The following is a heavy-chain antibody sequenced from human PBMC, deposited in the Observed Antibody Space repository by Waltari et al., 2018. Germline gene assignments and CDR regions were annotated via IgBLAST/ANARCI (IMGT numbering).Heavy chain of an antibody. CDR1: GFTFDDYA. J-gene: IGHJ4*02. CDR3: AKGYSAVAGTFDY. Sequence: EVQLVESGGGLVQPGRSLRLSCAASGFTFDDYAMHWVRQAPGKGVEWVSGIRWNSGSIGYADSVKGRFTISRDNAKNSLYLQMNSLRAEDTALYYCAKGYSAVAGTFDYWGQGTLVTVSS. D-gene: IGHD6-19*01. V-gene: IGHV3-9*01. CDR2: IRWNSGSI.